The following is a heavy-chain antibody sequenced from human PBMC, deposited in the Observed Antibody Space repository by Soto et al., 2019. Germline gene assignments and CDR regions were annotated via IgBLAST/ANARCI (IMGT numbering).Heavy chain of an antibody. V-gene: IGHV4-30-2*01. D-gene: IGHD6-13*01. Sequence: TLSLTCAVSGGSISTGTYSWNWIRQPPGKGLEWIGYIYQSGSTYYNPSLRSRVTISVDRSKNQFSLKLNSVTAADTAVYYCARGSLRADWFDPWGQGTLVTVSS. J-gene: IGHJ5*02. CDR3: ARGSLRADWFDP. CDR1: GGSISTGTYS. CDR2: IYQSGST.